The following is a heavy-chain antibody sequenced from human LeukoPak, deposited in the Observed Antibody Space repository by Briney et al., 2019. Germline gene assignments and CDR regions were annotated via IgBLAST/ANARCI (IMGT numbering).Heavy chain of an antibody. J-gene: IGHJ5*02. CDR1: GYSFTSYW. CDR3: ARLEEYHTKGSWFDP. Sequence: PGESLKISCKGSGYSFTSYWIGWVRQMPGKGLEWMGIIYPGDSDTRYSPSFQGQVTISADKSISTAYLQWSSLKASDTAMYYCARLEEYHTKGSWFDPWGQGTLVTVSS. V-gene: IGHV5-51*01. CDR2: IYPGDSDT. D-gene: IGHD2-2*01.